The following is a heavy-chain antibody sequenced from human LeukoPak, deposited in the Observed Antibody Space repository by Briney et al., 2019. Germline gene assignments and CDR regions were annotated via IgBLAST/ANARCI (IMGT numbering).Heavy chain of an antibody. CDR3: ARGSVYYYYMDV. Sequence: ASVKVSCKASGGTFSSYAISWVRQAPGQGLEWMGGIIPIFGTANYAQKFQGRVTMTTDTSTSTAYMELRSLRSDDTAVYYCARGSVYYYYMDVWGKGTTVTVSS. CDR2: IIPIFGTA. V-gene: IGHV1-69*05. CDR1: GGTFSSYA. J-gene: IGHJ6*03.